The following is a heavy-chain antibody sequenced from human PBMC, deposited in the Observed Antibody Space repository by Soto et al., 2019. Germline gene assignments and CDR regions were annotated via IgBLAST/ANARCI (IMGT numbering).Heavy chain of an antibody. J-gene: IGHJ1*01. CDR3: AKMGGANLQKRFHV. CDR1: GFTFSDFA. Sequence: EVQLLESGGGLVQPGGSLRLSCVASGFTFSDFAMSWVRQAPGKGLEWVSTFTASGGNTFYADSVKGRSTMSRDNSKNPLLLNVNTLPVDDTALYNCAKMGGANLQKRFHVWGHGTLVTVSS. D-gene: IGHD3-16*01. CDR2: FTASGGNT. V-gene: IGHV3-23*01.